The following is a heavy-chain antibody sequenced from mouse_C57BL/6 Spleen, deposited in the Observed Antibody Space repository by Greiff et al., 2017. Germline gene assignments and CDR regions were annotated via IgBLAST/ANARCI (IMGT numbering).Heavy chain of an antibody. Sequence: QVQLKQPGAELVRPGSSVKLSCKASGYTFTSYWMDWVKQRPGQGLEWIGNIYPSDSETHYNQKFKDKATLTVDTSSSTAYMQLSSLTSEDSAVYYCARGGYGNYEGYWYFDVWGTGTTVTVSS. V-gene: IGHV1-61*01. CDR3: ARGGYGNYEGYWYFDV. CDR1: GYTFTSYW. CDR2: IYPSDSET. J-gene: IGHJ1*03. D-gene: IGHD2-10*02.